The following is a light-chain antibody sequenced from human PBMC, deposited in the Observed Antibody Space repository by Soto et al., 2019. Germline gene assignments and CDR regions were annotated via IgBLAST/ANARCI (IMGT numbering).Light chain of an antibody. CDR2: GAS. CDR1: QSVSNSY. CDR3: QQYGSSPPTWT. J-gene: IGKJ1*01. Sequence: EVVLTQSPGTLSLSPGERATLSCRTNQSVSNSYLAWYQQKAGQAPRLLIYGASSRATGIPDRFSGSGSGTDFTLTFSRLEPEDFAVYYCQQYGSSPPTWTFGQGTKVDIK. V-gene: IGKV3-20*01.